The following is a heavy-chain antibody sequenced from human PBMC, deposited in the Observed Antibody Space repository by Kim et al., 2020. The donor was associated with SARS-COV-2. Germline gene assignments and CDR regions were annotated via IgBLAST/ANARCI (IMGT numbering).Heavy chain of an antibody. CDR2: IYYSGST. J-gene: IGHJ4*02. Sequence: SETLSLICTVSGGSISSSSYYWGWIRQPPGKGLEWIGSIYYSGSTYYNPSLKSRVTISVDTSKNQFSLKLSSVTAADTAVYYCARDGGYYATYYFDYWGQGTLVTVSS. CDR3: ARDGGYYATYYFDY. D-gene: IGHD3-22*01. V-gene: IGHV4-39*07. CDR1: GGSISSSSYY.